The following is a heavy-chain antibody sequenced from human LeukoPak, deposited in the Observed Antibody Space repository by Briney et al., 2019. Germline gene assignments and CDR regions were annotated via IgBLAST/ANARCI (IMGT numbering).Heavy chain of an antibody. D-gene: IGHD5-18*01. J-gene: IGHJ4*02. Sequence: PSETLSLTCTVSGGSISSYYWSWIRQPPGKGLEWVGYIYYSGSTNYNPSLKSRVTISVDTSKNQFSLKLSSVTAADTAVYYCASLGYSYGFDYWGQGTLVTVSS. V-gene: IGHV4-59*01. CDR1: GGSISSYY. CDR2: IYYSGST. CDR3: ASLGYSYGFDY.